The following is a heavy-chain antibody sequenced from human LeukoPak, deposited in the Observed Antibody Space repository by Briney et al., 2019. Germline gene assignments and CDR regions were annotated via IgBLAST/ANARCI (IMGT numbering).Heavy chain of an antibody. CDR1: GYTFTSYG. J-gene: IGHJ4*02. Sequence: ASVKVSCKASGYTFTSYGISWVRQAPGQGLEWMGWISAYNGNTNYAQKLQGRVTMTTDTSTSTAYMELRSLRSNDTAVYYCTISQYDSVDYWGQGTLVTVSS. CDR2: ISAYNGNT. D-gene: IGHD1-1*01. CDR3: TISQYDSVDY. V-gene: IGHV1-18*04.